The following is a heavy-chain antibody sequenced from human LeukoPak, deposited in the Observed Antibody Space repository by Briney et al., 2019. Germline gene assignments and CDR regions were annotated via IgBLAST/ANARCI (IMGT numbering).Heavy chain of an antibody. V-gene: IGHV3-23*01. Sequence: GGALRLPCAASGFTFSSYAMGWVRQAPGKGLEWVSAISGSGGSTYYADSVKGRFTISRDNSKNTLYLQMNSLRAEDTAVYYCAKGRGGSSWYAAYFDYWGQGTLVTVSS. CDR3: AKGRGGSSWYAAYFDY. D-gene: IGHD6-13*01. J-gene: IGHJ4*02. CDR2: ISGSGGST. CDR1: GFTFSSYA.